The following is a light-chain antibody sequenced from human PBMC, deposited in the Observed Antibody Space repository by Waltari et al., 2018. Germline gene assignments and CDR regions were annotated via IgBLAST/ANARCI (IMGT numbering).Light chain of an antibody. CDR1: ILREKY. CDR3: QAWDNSAVI. Sequence: SYVLTQPPSVSVAPGQTATIICSGDILREKYTSWYQHKAGQAPLGIIHQDTKRPPGIPERFSGSYSGNKVTLTISETQSVDKADYYCQAWDNSAVIFGGGTKLTVL. J-gene: IGLJ2*01. V-gene: IGLV3-1*01. CDR2: QDT.